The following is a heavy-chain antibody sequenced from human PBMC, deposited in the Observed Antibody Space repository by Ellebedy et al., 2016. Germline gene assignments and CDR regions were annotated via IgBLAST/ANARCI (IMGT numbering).Heavy chain of an antibody. Sequence: GGSLRLSCAASGFTFSSYAMSWVRQAPGKGLEWVSSISGSGTSTYYADSVKGRFTISKDNAKNTLYMQMNSLRAEDTAVYYCARVSYYYDSSGYYMGHGIDYWGQGTLVTVSS. J-gene: IGHJ4*02. CDR2: ISGSGTST. V-gene: IGHV3-23*01. D-gene: IGHD3-22*01. CDR1: GFTFSSYA. CDR3: ARVSYYYDSSGYYMGHGIDY.